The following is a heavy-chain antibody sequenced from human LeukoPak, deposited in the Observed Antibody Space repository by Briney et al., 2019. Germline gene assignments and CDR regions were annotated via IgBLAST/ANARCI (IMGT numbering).Heavy chain of an antibody. CDR3: ARVFQFYSIGFDI. Sequence: PGGSLRLSCAASGFTLSIYWMTWVRQAPGKGLEWVANIKQDGSENYYVDSVKGRFTISRDNAKSSLYLQMSSLRAEDTAVYYCARVFQFYSIGFDIWGPGTMVTVSS. CDR2: IKQDGSEN. V-gene: IGHV3-7*03. D-gene: IGHD2-15*01. J-gene: IGHJ3*02. CDR1: GFTLSIYW.